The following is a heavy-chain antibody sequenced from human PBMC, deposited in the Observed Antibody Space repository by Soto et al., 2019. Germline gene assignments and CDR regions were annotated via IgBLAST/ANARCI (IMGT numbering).Heavy chain of an antibody. CDR2: IIPILGIA. V-gene: IGHV1-69*04. CDR1: GGTLSSYT. Sequence: ASVKVSCKASGGTLSSYTVSWVRQAPGQGLEWMGRIIPILGIANYAQKFQGRVTITADKSTSTAYMELSSLRSEDTAVYYCARDPRSSSLDAFDIWGQGTMVTVSS. J-gene: IGHJ3*02. D-gene: IGHD2-2*01. CDR3: ARDPRSSSLDAFDI.